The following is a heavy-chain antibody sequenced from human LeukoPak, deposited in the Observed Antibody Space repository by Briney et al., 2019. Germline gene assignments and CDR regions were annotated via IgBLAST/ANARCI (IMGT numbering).Heavy chain of an antibody. CDR3: ARFVSSDWKGVDY. J-gene: IGHJ4*02. CDR1: GYGFTSHW. Sequence: RGETLKISSKGSGYGFTSHWIAWVRQLPGKGLKWVGIIYPGDSDTRYSPSFQGQVTISVDKSISTAYLQWSSLKASDTAMYYCARFVSSDWKGVDYWGQGTLVSVSS. D-gene: IGHD6-19*01. V-gene: IGHV5-51*01. CDR2: IYPGDSDT.